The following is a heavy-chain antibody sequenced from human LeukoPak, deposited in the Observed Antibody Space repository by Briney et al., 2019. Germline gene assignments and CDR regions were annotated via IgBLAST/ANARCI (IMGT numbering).Heavy chain of an antibody. Sequence: PGGSLRLSCAASGFPFDYAMYWVRQTPGKGLEWVSGISWNSGTKVYADSVKGRFTISRDNAKNSLYLQMNTLRAEDTALYYCAKDQGTGTTRSDYYGMDVWGQGTTVIVSS. CDR2: ISWNSGTK. D-gene: IGHD1-1*01. CDR1: GFPFDYA. V-gene: IGHV3-9*01. J-gene: IGHJ6*02. CDR3: AKDQGTGTTRSDYYGMDV.